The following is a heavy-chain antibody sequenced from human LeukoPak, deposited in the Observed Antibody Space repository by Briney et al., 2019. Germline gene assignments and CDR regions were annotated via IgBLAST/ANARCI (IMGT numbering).Heavy chain of an antibody. V-gene: IGHV3-66*01. J-gene: IGHJ4*02. CDR3: ARNYYGSGSYSLISFDS. Sequence: GGSLRLSCAASGFTVSTNYMSWVRQAPGKGLQWVSVIYSGGSTYYADSVKGRFTISRDNSKNTLYLQMNSLRAEDTAVYYCARNYYGSGSYSLISFDSWGQGTLVTASS. CDR2: IYSGGST. CDR1: GFTVSTNY. D-gene: IGHD3-10*01.